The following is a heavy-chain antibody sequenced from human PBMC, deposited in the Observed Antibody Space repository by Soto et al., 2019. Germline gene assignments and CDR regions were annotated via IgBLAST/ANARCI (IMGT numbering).Heavy chain of an antibody. CDR1: GGSFSGYY. CDR2: INHSGST. J-gene: IGHJ4*02. D-gene: IGHD3-10*01. CDR3: ARGGRITMVRGVSREFDY. Sequence: PSETLSLTCAVYGGSFSGYYWSRIRQPPGKGLEWIWEINHSGSTNYNPSLKSRVTISVDTSKNQFSLKLSSVTAADTAVYYCARGGRITMVRGVSREFDYWGQGTLVTVSS. V-gene: IGHV4-34*01.